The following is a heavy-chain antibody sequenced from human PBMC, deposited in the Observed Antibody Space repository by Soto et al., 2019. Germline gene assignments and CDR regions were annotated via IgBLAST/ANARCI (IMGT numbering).Heavy chain of an antibody. Sequence: QVQLVESGGGVVQPGRSLRLSCAASGFTFSSYSMHWVHQAPGKGLEWVAVIWYDGSNKYYADSVKGRFTISRDNSKNTLYLQMNSLRAEDTAVYYCARDQFPTYYYDSSGYYPIFDYWGQGTLVTVSS. CDR3: ARDQFPTYYYDSSGYYPIFDY. CDR1: GFTFSSYS. CDR2: IWYDGSNK. D-gene: IGHD3-22*01. J-gene: IGHJ4*02. V-gene: IGHV3-33*01.